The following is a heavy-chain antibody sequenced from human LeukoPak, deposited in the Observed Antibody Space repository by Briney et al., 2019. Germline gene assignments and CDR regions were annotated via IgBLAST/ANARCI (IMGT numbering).Heavy chain of an antibody. Sequence: PGGSLRLSCAASGFTFSVHYMDWVRQAPGKGLEWVSYISSSGSTIYYAESVKGRFTISRDNAKKSLYLQMNSLRAEDTAVYYCAGGHSSGYYPIDYWGQGTLVTVSS. CDR1: GFTFSVHY. V-gene: IGHV3-11*04. CDR2: ISSSGSTI. CDR3: AGGHSSGYYPIDY. D-gene: IGHD3-22*01. J-gene: IGHJ4*02.